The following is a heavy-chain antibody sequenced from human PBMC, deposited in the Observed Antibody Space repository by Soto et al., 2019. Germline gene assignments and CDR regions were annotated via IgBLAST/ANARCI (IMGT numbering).Heavy chain of an antibody. CDR1: GYTFTSYG. J-gene: IGHJ2*01. CDR3: ASSTVLDYWYLDL. D-gene: IGHD4-17*01. Sequence: ASVKVSCKASGYTFTSYGISWVRQAPGQGLEWMGWINGGNGNIKYSQNFQGRVSITRDTSASTAYMELSSLRSEDTAIYYCASSTVLDYWYLDLWGRGTLVTVSS. CDR2: INGGNGNI. V-gene: IGHV1-3*01.